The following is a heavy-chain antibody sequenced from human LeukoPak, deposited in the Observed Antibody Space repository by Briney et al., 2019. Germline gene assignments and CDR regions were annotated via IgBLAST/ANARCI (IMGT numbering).Heavy chain of an antibody. D-gene: IGHD1-26*01. CDR1: GYTFTSYG. J-gene: IGHJ4*02. CDR3: ARDLKRTVGATTTSDY. Sequence: EASVKVSCKASGYTFTSYGISWVRQAPGQGLEWMGWISAHNGDTNYAQKFQGRVSMATDTSTSTGYMELRSLTSDDTAVYYCARDLKRTVGATTTSDYWGQGTLVTVSS. CDR2: ISAHNGDT. V-gene: IGHV1-18*01.